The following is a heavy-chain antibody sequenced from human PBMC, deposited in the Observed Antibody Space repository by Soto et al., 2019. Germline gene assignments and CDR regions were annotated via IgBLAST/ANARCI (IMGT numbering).Heavy chain of an antibody. Sequence: PGGSLRLSCAASGFTFSSYAMSWVRQAPGKGLEWVSAISGSGGSTYYADSVKGRFTISRDNSKNTLYLQMNSLRAEDTAVYYCAKMSGVFCTNGVCYAPFDYWGQGTLVTVSS. CDR1: GFTFSSYA. CDR2: ISGSGGST. V-gene: IGHV3-23*01. J-gene: IGHJ4*02. D-gene: IGHD2-8*01. CDR3: AKMSGVFCTNGVCYAPFDY.